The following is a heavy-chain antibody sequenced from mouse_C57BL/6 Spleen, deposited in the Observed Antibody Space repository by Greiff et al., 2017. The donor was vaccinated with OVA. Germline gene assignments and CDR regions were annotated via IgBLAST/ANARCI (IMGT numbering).Heavy chain of an antibody. CDR2: INPGSGGT. V-gene: IGHV1-54*01. J-gene: IGHJ2*01. D-gene: IGHD1-1*01. CDR3: ARGEVSTVDD. CDR1: GYAFTNYL. Sequence: QVQLQQSGAELVRPGTSVKVSCKASGYAFTNYLIEWVKQRPGQGLEWIGVINPGSGGTNYNEKFKGKATLTADKSSSTAYMQRSSLTSEDSAVYFCARGEVSTVDDWGKGTTLTVSS.